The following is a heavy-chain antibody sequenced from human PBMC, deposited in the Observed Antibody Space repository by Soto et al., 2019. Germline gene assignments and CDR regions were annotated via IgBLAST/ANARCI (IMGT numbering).Heavy chain of an antibody. J-gene: IGHJ4*02. Sequence: EVQVLESGGGFIQPGGSLRLSCAASGFAFTSHAMHWVRQAPGKGLEWVSGISPSGGITYYPDSVKGRFTIPRDNSDNTVHLQMNSLRAEDTAVYFCVRVPSAAPFFDYWGQGTLVTVSS. CDR2: ISPSGGIT. V-gene: IGHV3-23*01. CDR1: GFAFTSHA. CDR3: VRVPSAAPFFDY.